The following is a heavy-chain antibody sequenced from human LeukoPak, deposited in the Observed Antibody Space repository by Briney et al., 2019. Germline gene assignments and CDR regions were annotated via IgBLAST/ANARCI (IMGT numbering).Heavy chain of an antibody. D-gene: IGHD2-21*02. CDR3: AREPAYCGGDCSVVFDY. V-gene: IGHV3-74*01. CDR2: INRGGSST. J-gene: IGHJ4*02. Sequence: GGSLRLSCAASGFTFSSYWMHWVRQAPGKGLVWVSRINRGGSSTSYADSVKGRFTISRDNAKNTLYLQMSSLRAEDTAVYYCAREPAYCGGDCSVVFDYWGQGTLVTVSS. CDR1: GFTFSSYW.